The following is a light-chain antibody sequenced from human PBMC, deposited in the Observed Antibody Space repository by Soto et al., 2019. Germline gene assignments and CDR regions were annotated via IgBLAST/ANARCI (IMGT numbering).Light chain of an antibody. CDR1: QSISTY. CDR2: TTS. J-gene: IGKJ1*01. Sequence: DIPMTQSPSSLSASVGDRVTITCRASQSISTYLNWYQQKPGKAPKLLIYTTSNLQSGVPSRFSGSGSGTDFTLTISSLQPEDFATYYCQQSYTTWTFGQGTKVEVK. CDR3: QQSYTTWT. V-gene: IGKV1-39*01.